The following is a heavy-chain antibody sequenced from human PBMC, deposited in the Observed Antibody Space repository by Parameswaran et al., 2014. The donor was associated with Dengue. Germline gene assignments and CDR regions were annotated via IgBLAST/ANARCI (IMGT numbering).Heavy chain of an antibody. D-gene: IGHD2-2*01. CDR3: ARGSDIVVVPAAMFYYMDV. CDR2: ISSSSSTI. Sequence: VRQMPGKGLEWVSYISSSSSTIYYADSVKGRFTISRDNAKNSLYLQMNSLRAEDTAVYYCARGSDIVVVPAAMFYYMDVRGKGTTVTVSS. V-gene: IGHV3-48*04. J-gene: IGHJ6*03.